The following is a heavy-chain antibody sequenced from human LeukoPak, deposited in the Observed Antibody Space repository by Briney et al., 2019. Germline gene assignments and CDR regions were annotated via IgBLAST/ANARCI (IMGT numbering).Heavy chain of an antibody. V-gene: IGHV1-8*02. CDR3: ARDHDSGDSDAFDI. CDR2: MNPNSGNT. D-gene: IGHD4-17*01. Sequence: ASVKVSCKASGGTFSSYAISWVRQATGQGLEWMGWMNPNSGNTGYAQKFQGRVTMTRNTSISTAYMELSSLRSEDTAVYYCARDHDSGDSDAFDIWGQGTMVTVSS. J-gene: IGHJ3*02. CDR1: GGTFSSYA.